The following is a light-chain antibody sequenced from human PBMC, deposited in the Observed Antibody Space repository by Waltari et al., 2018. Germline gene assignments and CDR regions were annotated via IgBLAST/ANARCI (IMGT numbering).Light chain of an antibody. CDR1: SRDGGGYNY. J-gene: IGLJ3*02. CDR3: SSYAGSKFWV. V-gene: IGLV2-8*01. CDR2: EVS. Sequence: QSALTPPPSASGLPGQSVTISCTGTSRDGGGYNYVSWFQQRPGKAPKVMIYEVSKRPSGVPDRFSGSKSGNTASLIVSGLQAEDEADYYCSSYAGSKFWVFGGGTKLTVL.